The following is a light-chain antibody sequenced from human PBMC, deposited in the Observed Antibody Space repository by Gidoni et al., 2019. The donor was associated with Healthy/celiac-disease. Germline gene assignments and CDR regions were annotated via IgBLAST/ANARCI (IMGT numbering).Light chain of an antibody. CDR1: SSDVGSYNL. J-gene: IGLJ3*02. CDR3: CSYAGSSTWV. Sequence: QSALTQPDSVAGSPGQSITISCTGTSSDVGSYNLVSWYQQHPGQAPKLMIYEGSKRPSGVSTRFSGSTSGNTSSLTISGLPAEDEADYYCCSYAGSSTWVFGGGTKLTVL. V-gene: IGLV2-23*01. CDR2: EGS.